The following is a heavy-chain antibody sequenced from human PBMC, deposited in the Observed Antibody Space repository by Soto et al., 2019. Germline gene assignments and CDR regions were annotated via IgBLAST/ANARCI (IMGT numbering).Heavy chain of an antibody. V-gene: IGHV3-30-3*01. CDR1: GFTFSSYA. J-gene: IGHJ6*02. CDR3: ARACGGDCYIPYGMDV. CDR2: ISYDGSNK. D-gene: IGHD2-21*02. Sequence: QVQLVESGGGVVQPGRSLRLSCAASGFTFSSYAMHWVRQAPGKGLEWVAVISYDGSNKYYADSVKGRFTISRDNSKNTLYLQMNSRRAEDTAVYYCARACGGDCYIPYGMDVWGQGTTVTVSS.